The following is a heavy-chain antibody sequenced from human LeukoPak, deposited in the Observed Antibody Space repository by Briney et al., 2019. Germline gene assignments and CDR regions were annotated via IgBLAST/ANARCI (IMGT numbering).Heavy chain of an antibody. D-gene: IGHD5-18*01. CDR1: GGSISSGSYY. V-gene: IGHV4-61*02. CDR2: IYTSGST. CDR3: ATDLRSYGRGGHYYYYYMDV. J-gene: IGHJ6*03. Sequence: SQTLSLTCTVSGGSISSGSYYWSWIRQPAGKGLEWIVRIYTSGSTNYNPSLNSRVTISVDTSKNQFSLKLSSVTAADTAVYYCATDLRSYGRGGHYYYYYMDVWGKGTTVTVSS.